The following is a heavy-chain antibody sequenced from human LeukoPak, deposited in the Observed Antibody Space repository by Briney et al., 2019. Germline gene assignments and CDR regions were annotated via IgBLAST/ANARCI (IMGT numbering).Heavy chain of an antibody. CDR2: IYTSGST. CDR1: GGSISSYY. D-gene: IGHD3-3*01. CDR3: ARGRVVIIEDYYYYYMDV. V-gene: IGHV4-4*07. Sequence: SETLSLTCTVSGGSISSYYWSWIRQPAGKGLEWIGRIYTSGSTNYNPSLKSRVTMSVDTSKNQFSLKLSSVTAADTAVYYCARGRVVIIEDYYYYYMDVWGKGTTVTVSS. J-gene: IGHJ6*03.